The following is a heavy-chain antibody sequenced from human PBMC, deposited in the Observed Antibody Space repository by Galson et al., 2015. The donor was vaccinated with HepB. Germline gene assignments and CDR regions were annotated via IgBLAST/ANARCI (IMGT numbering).Heavy chain of an antibody. CDR3: ARGLWSIGFGELLSIDY. CDR1: GFTFSSYA. J-gene: IGHJ4*02. D-gene: IGHD3-10*01. Sequence: SLRLSCAASGFTFSSYAMHWVRQAPGKGLEWVAVISYDGSNKYYADSVKGRFTISRDNSKNTLYLQMNSLRAEDTAVYYCARGLWSIGFGELLSIDYWGQGTLVTVSS. CDR2: ISYDGSNK. V-gene: IGHV3-30-3*01.